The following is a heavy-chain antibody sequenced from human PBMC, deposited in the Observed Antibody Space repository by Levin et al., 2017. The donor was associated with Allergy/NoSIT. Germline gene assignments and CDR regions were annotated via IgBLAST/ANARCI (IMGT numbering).Heavy chain of an antibody. CDR3: AKTSTMIVVGLIDY. CDR2: ISGSGGST. V-gene: IGHV3-23*01. Sequence: GGSLRLSCAASGFTFSSYAMSWVRQAPGKGLEWVSAISGSGGSTYYADSVKGRFTISRDNSKNTLYLQMNSLRAEDTAVYYCAKTSTMIVVGLIDYWGQGTLVTVSS. CDR1: GFTFSSYA. D-gene: IGHD3-22*01. J-gene: IGHJ4*02.